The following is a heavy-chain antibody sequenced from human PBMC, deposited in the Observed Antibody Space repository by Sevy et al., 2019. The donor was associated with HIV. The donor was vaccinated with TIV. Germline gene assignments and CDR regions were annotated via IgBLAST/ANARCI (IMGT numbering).Heavy chain of an antibody. CDR1: GFTFDMYA. CDR3: AKEDDAFDV. V-gene: IGHV3-30*02. J-gene: IGHJ3*01. Sequence: GSLRLSCAASGFTFDMYAMHWVRQSPGKGLECVAGLWSHGRREYYADFAKGRFIVSRDNSKNTVYLHMDSLRTDDTAVYYCAKEDDAFDVWGQGTMVTVSS. CDR2: LWSHGRRE.